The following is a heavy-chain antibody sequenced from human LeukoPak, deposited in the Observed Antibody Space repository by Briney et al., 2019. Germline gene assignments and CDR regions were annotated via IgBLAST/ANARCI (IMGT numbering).Heavy chain of an antibody. CDR3: AEEYDFWSGYLRANFDY. D-gene: IGHD3-3*01. J-gene: IGHJ4*02. CDR1: GFTLDDYA. Sequence: GGSLRLSCAASGFTLDDYAMSWVRQAPGKGLEWVSAISGSGGSTYYADSVKGRFTISRDNSKNTLYLQMNSLRAEDTAVYYCAEEYDFWSGYLRANFDYWGQGTLVTVSS. V-gene: IGHV3-23*01. CDR2: ISGSGGST.